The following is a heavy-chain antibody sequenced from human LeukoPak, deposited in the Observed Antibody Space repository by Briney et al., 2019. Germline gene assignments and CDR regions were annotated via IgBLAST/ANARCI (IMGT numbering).Heavy chain of an antibody. V-gene: IGHV3-30-3*01. CDR3: ARDQYRSSGWYDCDY. D-gene: IGHD6-19*01. Sequence: GGSLRLSCAASGFTFSSYAMHWVRQAPGKGLEWVAVISYDGSNKYYADSVKGRFTISRDNSKNTLYLQMNSLRAEDTAVYYCARDQYRSSGWYDCDYWGQGTLVTVSS. CDR2: ISYDGSNK. J-gene: IGHJ4*02. CDR1: GFTFSSYA.